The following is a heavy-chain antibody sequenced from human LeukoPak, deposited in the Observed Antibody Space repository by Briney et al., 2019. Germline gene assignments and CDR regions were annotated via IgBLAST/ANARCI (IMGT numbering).Heavy chain of an antibody. V-gene: IGHV1-18*01. D-gene: IGHD3-10*01. Sequence: ASVKVSCKASGGTFSSYAISWVRQAPGQGLEWMGWISAYNGNTNYAQKLQGRVTMTTDTSTSTAYMELRSLRSDDTAVYYCARAPITMVRGVIHGYWGQGTLVTVSS. J-gene: IGHJ4*02. CDR1: GGTFSSYA. CDR2: ISAYNGNT. CDR3: ARAPITMVRGVIHGY.